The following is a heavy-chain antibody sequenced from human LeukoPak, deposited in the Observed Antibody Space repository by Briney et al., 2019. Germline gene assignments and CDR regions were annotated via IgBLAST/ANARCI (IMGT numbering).Heavy chain of an antibody. Sequence: GGSLRLSCAASGFTFSSYAMSWVRQAPGKGLEWVSAISGSGGSTYYADSVKGRFTISRDNSKNSLYLQMNSLRAEDTAVYYCARVLRYFDWSWTGDAFDIWGQGTMVTVSS. CDR3: ARVLRYFDWSWTGDAFDI. D-gene: IGHD3-9*01. J-gene: IGHJ3*02. V-gene: IGHV3-23*01. CDR1: GFTFSSYA. CDR2: ISGSGGST.